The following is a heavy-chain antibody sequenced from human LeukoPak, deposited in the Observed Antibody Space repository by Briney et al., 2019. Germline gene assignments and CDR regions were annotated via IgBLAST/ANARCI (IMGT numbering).Heavy chain of an antibody. D-gene: IGHD6-6*01. Sequence: GGSLRLSCAGSGFTFSNAWMSWVRQAPGKGLEWVSSFSSNGYYIYYADSVRGRFTISRGNAQNSLYLQMNSLRAEDTAVYYCAREMSFPPDYSSSLSYMDVWGKGTTVTVSS. CDR1: GFTFSNAW. CDR2: FSSNGYYI. CDR3: AREMSFPPDYSSSLSYMDV. J-gene: IGHJ6*03. V-gene: IGHV3-21*01.